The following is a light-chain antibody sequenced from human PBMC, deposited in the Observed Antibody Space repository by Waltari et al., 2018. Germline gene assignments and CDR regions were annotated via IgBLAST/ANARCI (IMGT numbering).Light chain of an antibody. CDR3: QHFGSSRWT. Sequence: MVLTQSPGTLSLSPGERATLSCRSIQSVTGNYLGWYQQKPGQAPTLLSYAASRRATGSTDRFRGSGSGTDFTRTISRLEPEDFAVYYCQHFGSSRWTVGQGTKVEIK. CDR2: AAS. J-gene: IGKJ1*01. CDR1: QSVTGNY. V-gene: IGKV3-20*01.